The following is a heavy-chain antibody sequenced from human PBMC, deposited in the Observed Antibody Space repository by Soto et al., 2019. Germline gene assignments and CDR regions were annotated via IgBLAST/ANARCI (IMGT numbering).Heavy chain of an antibody. J-gene: IGHJ6*02. V-gene: IGHV4-59*01. Sequence: PSETLSLTCTVSGGSISSYYWSWIRQPPGKGLEWIGYIYYSGSTNYNPSLKSRVTISVDTSKNQFSLKLSSVTAADTAVYYCARDSPPRAYYGMDVWGQGTTVTVSS. CDR2: IYYSGST. CDR3: ARDSPPRAYYGMDV. CDR1: GGSISSYY.